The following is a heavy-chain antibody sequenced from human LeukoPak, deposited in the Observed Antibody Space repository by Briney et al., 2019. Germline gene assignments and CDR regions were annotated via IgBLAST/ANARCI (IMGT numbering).Heavy chain of an antibody. D-gene: IGHD6-6*01. CDR2: IHPDGSET. CDR1: GFTFSNYW. Sequence: GGSLRLSCEGSGFTFSNYWMGWVRQAPVKGLEWVANIHPDGSETSYVDSVKGRFTISRDNSKNTLYLQMNSLRAEDTAVYYCARGDSSSSADYWGQGTLLTVSS. CDR3: ARGDSSSSADY. V-gene: IGHV3-7*01. J-gene: IGHJ4*02.